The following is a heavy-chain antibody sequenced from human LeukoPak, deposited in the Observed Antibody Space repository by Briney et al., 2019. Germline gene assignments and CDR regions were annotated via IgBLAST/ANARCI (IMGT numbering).Heavy chain of an antibody. CDR3: AKDVIRGGISYFDS. J-gene: IGHJ4*02. Sequence: GGSLRLSCAASGFTFSSYAMHWVRQAPGKGLEYVSAISSNGGSTYYANSVKGRFTISRDNSKDTLFLQVNSLRAEDTAVYYCAKDVIRGGISYFDSWGQGTQVAVSS. V-gene: IGHV3-64*01. CDR2: ISSNGGST. D-gene: IGHD3-10*01. CDR1: GFTFSSYA.